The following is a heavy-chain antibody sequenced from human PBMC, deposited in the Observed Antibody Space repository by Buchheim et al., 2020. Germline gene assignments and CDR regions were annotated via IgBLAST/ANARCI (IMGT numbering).Heavy chain of an antibody. CDR1: GGSMTGGTYY. V-gene: IGHV4-31*03. CDR3: AQANIVVSRTDYYFDS. Sequence: QAQLQESGPGLVKPSQTLSLTCSVFGGSMTGGTYYWTWIRQRPGKGLEWIGYVFETGTTSYNPSLKSRVLISRATSKSEFSMRLTSVTAADTAVYYCAQANIVVSRTDYYFDSWGQGSL. D-gene: IGHD5-12*01. J-gene: IGHJ4*02. CDR2: VFETGTT.